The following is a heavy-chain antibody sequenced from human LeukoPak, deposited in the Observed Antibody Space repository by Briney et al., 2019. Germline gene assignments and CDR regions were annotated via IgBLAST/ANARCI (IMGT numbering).Heavy chain of an antibody. CDR3: ARVRDGYNDAYDI. J-gene: IGHJ3*02. Sequence: ASVKVSCKTSGYTFTGHYIHWVRQAPGQGLEWMGWIHPNTGGTKYAQKFQGRVTMTRDTSSSTAYMELSSLRSEDTAVYYCARVRDGYNDAYDIWGQGTMVTVTS. CDR2: IHPNTGGT. CDR1: GYTFTGHY. V-gene: IGHV1-2*02. D-gene: IGHD5-24*01.